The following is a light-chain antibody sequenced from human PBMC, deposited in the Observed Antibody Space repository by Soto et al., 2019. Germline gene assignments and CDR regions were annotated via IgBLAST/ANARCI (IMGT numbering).Light chain of an antibody. Sequence: EIVLTQSPGTLSLSPGERATLSCRASQSVSSSYLAWYQQKPGQDPRLLIYGASSRATGIPDRFSGSGSGTDCTLTISRLEPEDFAVYYCQQYGSSLLFTFVPGTKVDIK. CDR2: GAS. CDR1: QSVSSSY. J-gene: IGKJ3*01. V-gene: IGKV3-20*01. CDR3: QQYGSSLLFT.